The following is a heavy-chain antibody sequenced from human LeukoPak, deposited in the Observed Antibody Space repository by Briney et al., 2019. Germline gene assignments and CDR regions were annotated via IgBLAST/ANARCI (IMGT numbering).Heavy chain of an antibody. CDR3: AKDRGMVRGVIVY. V-gene: IGHV3-30*18. J-gene: IGHJ4*02. CDR2: ISYDGSNK. CDR1: GFTFSSYG. D-gene: IGHD3-10*01. Sequence: GGSLRLSCAASGFTFSSYGMHWVRQAPGKGLEWVAVISYDGSNKYYADSVKGRFTISRDNSKNMLYLQMNSLRAEDTAVYYCAKDRGMVRGVIVYWGQGTLVTVSS.